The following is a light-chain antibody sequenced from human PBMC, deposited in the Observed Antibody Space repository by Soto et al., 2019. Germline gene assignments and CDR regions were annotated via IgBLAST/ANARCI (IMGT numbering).Light chain of an antibody. J-gene: IGKJ5*01. CDR1: QGISSS. CDR3: QQLNSYPIT. V-gene: IGKV1-9*01. CDR2: AAS. Sequence: DIQLTQSPSFLSASVGDRVTITCRASQGISSSIAWYQQNPGKAPKLLISAASTLQSGVPSRFRGSGSGTEFTLTISILQPEDFATYYCQQLNSYPITFVQGTRLEI.